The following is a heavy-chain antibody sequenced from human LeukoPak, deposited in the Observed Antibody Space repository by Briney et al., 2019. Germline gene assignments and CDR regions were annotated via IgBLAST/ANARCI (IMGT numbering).Heavy chain of an antibody. Sequence: SETLSLTCAVAGYSISSGYYWGWIRQPPGKGLEWIGNIYNSGSTDYNPSLKSRVTISVDTSKNQFSLRLSSVTAADTAVYYCARRRVDSGNHHFDYWGQGTLVTVSS. J-gene: IGHJ4*02. CDR3: ARRRVDSGNHHFDY. CDR1: GYSISSGYY. CDR2: IYNSGST. D-gene: IGHD1-26*01. V-gene: IGHV4-38-2*01.